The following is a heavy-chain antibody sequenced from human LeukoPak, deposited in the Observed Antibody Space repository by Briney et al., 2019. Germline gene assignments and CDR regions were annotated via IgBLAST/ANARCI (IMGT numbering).Heavy chain of an antibody. CDR3: AIRRRESSGWYGY. CDR1: GGSFSGYY. Sequence: KTSETLSLTCAVYGGSFSGYYWSWIRQPPGKGLEWIGEINHSGSTNYNPSLKSRVTISVDTSKNQFSLKLSSVTAADTAVYYCAIRRRESSGWYGYWGQGTLVTVSS. D-gene: IGHD6-19*01. J-gene: IGHJ4*02. CDR2: INHSGST. V-gene: IGHV4-34*01.